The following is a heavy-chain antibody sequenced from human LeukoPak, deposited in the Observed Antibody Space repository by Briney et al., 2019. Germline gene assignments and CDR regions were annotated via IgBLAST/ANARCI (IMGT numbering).Heavy chain of an antibody. CDR3: ARVGTYYDFWSGYYNYYYYYMDV. J-gene: IGHJ6*03. Sequence: ASVKVSCXASGYTFTSYDINWVRQATGQGLEWMGWMNPNSGNTGYAQKFQGRVTMTRNTSISTAYMEQSSLRSEDTAVYYCARVGTYYDFWSGYYNYYYYYMDVWGKGTTVTVSS. V-gene: IGHV1-8*01. CDR2: MNPNSGNT. CDR1: GYTFTSYD. D-gene: IGHD3-3*01.